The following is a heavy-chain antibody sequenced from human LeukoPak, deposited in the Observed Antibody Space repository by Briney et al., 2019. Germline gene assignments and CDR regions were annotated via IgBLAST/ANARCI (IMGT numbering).Heavy chain of an antibody. Sequence: LGESLKISCKGSGYRFTSYWIGWVRPMPGKGLEWMGIIYPGDSDTRYSPSFQGQVTISADKSISTAYLQWSSLKASDTAMYYCARSIAVAGFWFDPWGQGTLVTVSS. CDR2: IYPGDSDT. D-gene: IGHD6-19*01. V-gene: IGHV5-51*01. CDR3: ARSIAVAGFWFDP. CDR1: GYRFTSYW. J-gene: IGHJ5*02.